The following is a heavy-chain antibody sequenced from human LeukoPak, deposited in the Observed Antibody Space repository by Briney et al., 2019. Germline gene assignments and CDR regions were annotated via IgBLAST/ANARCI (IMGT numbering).Heavy chain of an antibody. V-gene: IGHV4-39*01. D-gene: IGHD3-3*01. CDR1: GDSISNSGWS. CDR3: ARLTLTGVGGQRWFDP. Sequence: SETLSLTCIVSGDSISNSGWSWGWIRQPPGKGLEWIGTMSYDENVADNEIPSYNPSLKSRVSISADTSKNQLSLKVNSVTAAGTASYYCARLTLTGVGGQRWFDPWGQGNLGIVSS. J-gene: IGHJ5*02. CDR2: MSYDENVADNEIP.